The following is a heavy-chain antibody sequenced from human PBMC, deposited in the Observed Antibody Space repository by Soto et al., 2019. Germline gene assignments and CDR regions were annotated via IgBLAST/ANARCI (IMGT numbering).Heavy chain of an antibody. CDR3: ARDIAGGHPPLYYYYGMDV. CDR2: IYYSGST. Sequence: PXETLSLTCTVAGGSISSGGYYWSWIRQHPGKGLEWIGYIYYSGSTYYNPSLKSRVTTSVDTSKNQFSLKLSSVTAADTAVYYCARDIAGGHPPLYYYYGMDVWGQGPTVTVSS. V-gene: IGHV4-31*03. J-gene: IGHJ6*02. CDR1: GGSISSGGYY. D-gene: IGHD2-15*01.